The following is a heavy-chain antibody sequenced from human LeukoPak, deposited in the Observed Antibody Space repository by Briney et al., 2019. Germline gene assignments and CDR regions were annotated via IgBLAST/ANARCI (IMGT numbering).Heavy chain of an antibody. CDR3: AKRGGITMVRGVITS. V-gene: IGHV3-23*01. CDR2: ISGSGGST. D-gene: IGHD3-10*01. CDR1: GFTFSSYA. J-gene: IGHJ4*02. Sequence: GGSLRLSCAASGFTFSSYAMSWVRQAPGKGLEWVSAISGSGGSTYYADSVKGRFTISRDNSKNTLYLQMNSLRAEDTAVYYCAKRGGITMVRGVITSWGQGTLVTVSS.